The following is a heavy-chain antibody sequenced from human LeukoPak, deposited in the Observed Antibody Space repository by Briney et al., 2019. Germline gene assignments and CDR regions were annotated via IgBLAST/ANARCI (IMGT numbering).Heavy chain of an antibody. CDR2: INPKSGDT. Sequence: ASVKVSCKASGYTFTDYYMHWVRQAPGHGLEWMGWINPKSGDTNYAQKFQGRVTITADESTSTAYMELSRLRSDDTAVYYCARSCSSTSCRVHNWFDPWGQGTLVTVSS. D-gene: IGHD2-2*01. CDR1: GYTFTDYY. V-gene: IGHV1-2*02. J-gene: IGHJ5*02. CDR3: ARSCSSTSCRVHNWFDP.